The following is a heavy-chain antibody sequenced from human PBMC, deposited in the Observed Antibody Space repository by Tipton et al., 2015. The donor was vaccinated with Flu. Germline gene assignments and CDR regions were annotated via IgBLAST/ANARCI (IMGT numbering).Heavy chain of an antibody. CDR2: IYPGDSDT. V-gene: IGHV5-51*03. J-gene: IGHJ4*02. CDR3: ARKAGGYDK. D-gene: IGHD5-12*01. CDR1: GYSFSDYW. Sequence: QLVQSGAEVKKPGEPLKISCKGSGYSFSDYWIAWVRQLPGKGLEWMGIIYPGDSDTRYRPSFQGQVTFSADTSTSTAYLQWTSLKAADTAMYFCARKAGGYDKWGQGTLVSVS.